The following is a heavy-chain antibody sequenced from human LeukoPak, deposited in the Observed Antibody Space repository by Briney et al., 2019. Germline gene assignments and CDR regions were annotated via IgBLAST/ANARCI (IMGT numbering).Heavy chain of an antibody. D-gene: IGHD6-13*01. J-gene: IGHJ4*02. CDR1: GFTFSDYY. Sequence: SGRSLRLPCEASGFTFSDYYLGWISQAPGKGLEWISYISGSSSHINYADSVKGRFTISRDNAKKSVYLQMDGLRVEDTAMYYCARDQIGSWWGQGTLVIVSS. V-gene: IGHV3-11*06. CDR2: ISGSSSHI. CDR3: ARDQIGSW.